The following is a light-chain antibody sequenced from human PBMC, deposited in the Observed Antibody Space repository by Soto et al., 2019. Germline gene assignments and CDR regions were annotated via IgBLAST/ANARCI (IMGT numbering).Light chain of an antibody. V-gene: IGLV1-40*01. CDR1: SSNIGAGYD. J-gene: IGLJ1*01. CDR3: QSYDSSLSGYV. Sequence: QSMRTQPPSVAGAPGQRGTTTCTGSSSNIGAGYDVHWYQQLPGTAPKLLIYGNSNRPSGVPDRFSGSKSGTSASLAITALQAEDEADYYCQSYDSSLSGYVFGTGPKVTVL. CDR2: GNS.